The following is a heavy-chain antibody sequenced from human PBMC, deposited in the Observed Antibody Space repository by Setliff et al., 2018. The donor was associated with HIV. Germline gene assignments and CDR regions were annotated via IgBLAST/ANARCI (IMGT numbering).Heavy chain of an antibody. V-gene: IGHV3-23*01. CDR2: ISGSGGDT. CDR3: AKKTAAYTSGSWLHY. CDR1: GFTFSSYM. Sequence: GGSLRLSCAASGFTFSSYMMSWVRQAPGKGLEWVSGISGSGGDTYYAGSVKGRFVISREKSKSTLYLQMNSLRAEDTAVYYCAKKTAAYTSGSWLHYWGQGTLVTVSS. J-gene: IGHJ4*02. D-gene: IGHD3-10*01.